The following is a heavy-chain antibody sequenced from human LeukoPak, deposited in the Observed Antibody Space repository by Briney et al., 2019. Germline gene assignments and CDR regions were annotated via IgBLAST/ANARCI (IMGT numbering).Heavy chain of an antibody. CDR2: IYSGGST. Sequence: GGSLRLSCAASGFTVSRNYLSWVRQAPGKGLECVSVIYSGGSTKYADSVKGRFTISRDNSKNTVYLQMNSLIAEDTAVYYCARGRPSLSDYSGNPEVGLFDSWGQGTLVTV. D-gene: IGHD4-23*01. V-gene: IGHV3-66*01. CDR1: GFTVSRNY. J-gene: IGHJ4*02. CDR3: ARGRPSLSDYSGNPEVGLFDS.